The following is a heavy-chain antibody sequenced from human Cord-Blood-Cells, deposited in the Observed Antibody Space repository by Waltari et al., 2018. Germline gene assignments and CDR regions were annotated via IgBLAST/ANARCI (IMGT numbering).Heavy chain of an antibody. CDR2: IWYDGSNK. J-gene: IGHJ4*02. CDR1: GFTFSSYG. CDR3: ARDRSILEWLFDY. Sequence: QVQLVESGGGVVQPGRSLRLSCAASGFTFSSYGMHWGRQAPGKGLEWVAVIWYDGSNKYYADSVKGRFTISRDNSKNTLYLQMNSLRAEDTAVYYCARDRSILEWLFDYWGQGTLVTVSS. V-gene: IGHV3-33*01. D-gene: IGHD3-3*01.